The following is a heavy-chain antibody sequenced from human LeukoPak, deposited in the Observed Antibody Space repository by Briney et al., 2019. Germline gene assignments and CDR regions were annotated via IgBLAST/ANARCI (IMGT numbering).Heavy chain of an antibody. CDR3: ARDGEYSSSSWLIQIDY. CDR1: GYTFTSYY. Sequence: GASVKVSCKASGYTFTSYYMHWVRQAPGQGLGWMGIINPSGGSTSYAQKFQGRVTMTRDMSTSTVYMELSSLRSEDTAVYYCARDGEYSSSSWLIQIDYWGQGTLVTVSS. CDR2: INPSGGST. D-gene: IGHD6-6*01. V-gene: IGHV1-46*01. J-gene: IGHJ4*02.